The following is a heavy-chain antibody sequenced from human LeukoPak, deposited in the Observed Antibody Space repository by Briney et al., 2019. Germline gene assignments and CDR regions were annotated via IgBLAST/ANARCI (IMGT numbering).Heavy chain of an antibody. CDR2: IYSSGST. Sequence: GGSLRLSCAASGFTVSSNYMSWVRQAPGKGLEWVSVIYSSGSTYYADSVKGRFTISRDNSKNTLYLQMNSLRAEDTAVYYCARMYYDSSGYFWRFYYFDYWGQGTLVTVSS. J-gene: IGHJ4*02. CDR1: GFTVSSNY. V-gene: IGHV3-53*01. D-gene: IGHD3-22*01. CDR3: ARMYYDSSGYFWRFYYFDY.